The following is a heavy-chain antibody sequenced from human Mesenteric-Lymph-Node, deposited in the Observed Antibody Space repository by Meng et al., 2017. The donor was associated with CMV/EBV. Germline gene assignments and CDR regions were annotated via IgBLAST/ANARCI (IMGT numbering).Heavy chain of an antibody. J-gene: IGHJ4*02. V-gene: IGHV1-2*02. CDR1: GYSFTGYY. CDR2: ISPNSGDT. Sequence: SCRASGYSFTGYYMHWLRQAPGQGLQWMGWISPNSGDTNYEHDFQGRVTTTRDTSINTVYLELTSLRSDDTAMYYCARDSKSWYADFWGQGTLVTVSS. D-gene: IGHD2-2*01. CDR3: ARDSKSWYADF.